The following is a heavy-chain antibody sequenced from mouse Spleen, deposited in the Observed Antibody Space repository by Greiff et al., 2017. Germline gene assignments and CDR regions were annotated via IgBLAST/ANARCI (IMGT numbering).Heavy chain of an antibody. CDR3: ARSGTTVPYYYAMDY. Sequence: VQLQESGPELVKPGASVKISCKASGYSFTSYYIHWVKQRPGQGLEWIGWIYPGSGNTKYNEKFKGKATLTADTSSSTAYMQLSSLTSEDSAVYYCARSGTTVPYYYAMDYWGQGTSVTVSS. J-gene: IGHJ4*01. CDR2: IYPGSGNT. V-gene: IGHV1-66*01. D-gene: IGHD1-1*01. CDR1: GYSFTSYY.